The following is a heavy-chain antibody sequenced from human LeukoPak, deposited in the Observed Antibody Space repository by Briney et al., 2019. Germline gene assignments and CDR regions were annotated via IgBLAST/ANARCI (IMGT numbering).Heavy chain of an antibody. CDR2: IIPLLSTS. CDR3: ARGVIATVPSNWFDS. D-gene: IGHD2-21*01. J-gene: IGHJ5*01. Sequence: ASVKVSCKASGGTLSSYAISWVRQAPGQGLEWMGDIIPLLSTSNYAQKFQGRVTITTDESTSTAYMELSSLKSEDTAVYYCARGVIATVPSNWFDSWGQGTLVTVSS. V-gene: IGHV1-69*05. CDR1: GGTLSSYA.